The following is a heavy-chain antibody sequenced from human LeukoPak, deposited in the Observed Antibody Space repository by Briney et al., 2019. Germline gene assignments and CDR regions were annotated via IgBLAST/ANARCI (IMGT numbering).Heavy chain of an antibody. Sequence: SETLSLTCVVYGESFSGYSWSWIRQPPGKGLEWIGEINQRRNTNYNPSLKSRVTISIDTSKNQFSLKLSSVTAADTAVHYCARHGWHAWYFDLWGRGTLVTVSS. D-gene: IGHD6-19*01. CDR1: GESFSGYS. CDR3: ARHGWHAWYFDL. V-gene: IGHV4-34*01. CDR2: INQRRNT. J-gene: IGHJ2*01.